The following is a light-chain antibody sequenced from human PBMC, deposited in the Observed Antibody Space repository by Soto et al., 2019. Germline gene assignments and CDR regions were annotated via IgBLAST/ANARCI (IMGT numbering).Light chain of an antibody. CDR1: SSDIGAGFD. Sequence: QSALTQPPSVSGAPGQRVTISCSGSSSDIGAGFDVHWYQHLPGTAPKLLIYGNTNRPSGVPGRFSGSKSGTSASLVISGLQAEDEADHYCQSYENSRTGFYVFGTGTKVTVL. V-gene: IGLV1-40*01. J-gene: IGLJ1*01. CDR2: GNT. CDR3: QSYENSRTGFYV.